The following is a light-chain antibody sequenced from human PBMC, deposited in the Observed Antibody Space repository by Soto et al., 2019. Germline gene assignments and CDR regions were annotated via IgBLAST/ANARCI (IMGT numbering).Light chain of an antibody. CDR1: SSNIGAGYD. J-gene: IGLJ2*01. Sequence: QSALTQPPSVSGAPGQRVTISCTGSSSNIGAGYDVHWYQQLPGTAPKVLIYVNNNRPSGVPDRFSGSKSGTSASLAITGLQAEDEADYYCHSYDVSLSGPVFGGGTQLTVL. CDR3: HSYDVSLSGPV. V-gene: IGLV1-40*01. CDR2: VNN.